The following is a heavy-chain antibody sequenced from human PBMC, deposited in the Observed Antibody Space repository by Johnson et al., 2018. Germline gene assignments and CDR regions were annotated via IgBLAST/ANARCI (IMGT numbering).Heavy chain of an antibody. V-gene: IGHV3-20*04. J-gene: IGHJ6*02. CDR2: INWNGGST. D-gene: IGHD1-26*01. CDR3: ARTVGATAAYYDGMDV. Sequence: EVQLLETGGGLVKPGGSLRLSCAASGFTFDDYGMSWVRQAPGQGLEWVSGINWNGGSTGYADSVKGRFTISRDNAKNSLYLQRNSLGAEDAAVYYCARTVGATAAYYDGMDVWGQGTLVTVSS. CDR1: GFTFDDYG.